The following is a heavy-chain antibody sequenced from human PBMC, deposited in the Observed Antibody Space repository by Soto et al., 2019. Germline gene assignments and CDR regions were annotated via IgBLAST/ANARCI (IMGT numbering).Heavy chain of an antibody. V-gene: IGHV4-4*07. CDR2: IYATGTT. CDR3: VRDGTKTLRDWFDP. Sequence: SETLSLICTVSGASISCFYWSWIRKSAGKGLEWIGRIYATGTTDYNPSLESRVMMSVDTSKKQFSLKLRSVTAADTAVYYCVRDGTKTLRDWFDPWGQGISVTVSS. J-gene: IGHJ5*02. D-gene: IGHD1-1*01. CDR1: GASISCFY.